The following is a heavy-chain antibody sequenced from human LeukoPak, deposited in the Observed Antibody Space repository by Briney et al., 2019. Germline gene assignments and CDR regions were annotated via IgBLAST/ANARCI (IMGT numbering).Heavy chain of an antibody. Sequence: GGSLRLSCEASGFTLGSYWMSWVRQAPGKGLKWVANIKQDGGEKYYVDSVKGRFTIFRDNGKNSLYLQMTSLRAEDTAVYYCARGPREYCSTTSCSFDYWGQGTLVTVSS. CDR3: ARGPREYCSTTSCSFDY. CDR2: IKQDGGEK. V-gene: IGHV3-7*01. J-gene: IGHJ4*02. CDR1: GFTLGSYW. D-gene: IGHD2-2*01.